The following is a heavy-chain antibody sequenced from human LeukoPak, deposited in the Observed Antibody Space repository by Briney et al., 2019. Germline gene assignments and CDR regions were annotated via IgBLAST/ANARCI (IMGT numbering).Heavy chain of an antibody. D-gene: IGHD3-10*01. CDR3: ASLLGYYYGSGQQDY. V-gene: IGHV3-20*04. CDR1: GFTFDDSG. Sequence: TGGSLRLSCAASGFTFDDSGMSWVRQAPGKGLEWVSGINWTGGSTGYADSVKGRFTISRDNSKNTLYLQMNSLRAEDTAVYCCASLLGYYYGSGQQDYWGQGTLVTVSS. CDR2: INWTGGST. J-gene: IGHJ4*02.